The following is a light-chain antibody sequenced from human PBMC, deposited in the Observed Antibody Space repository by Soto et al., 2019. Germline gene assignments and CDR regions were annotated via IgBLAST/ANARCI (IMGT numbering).Light chain of an antibody. V-gene: IGKV2-30*02. CDR1: LSLVHSDGNSY. CDR2: KAS. CDR3: MQGRYWPS. J-gene: IGKJ2*03. Sequence: DVAMTQSPLSLSVTLGQPASISCTSSLSLVHSDGNSYLNWFHQRPGQSPRRLLYKASNRDSGVPDGCSGGGAGTVFALKISRVEAEDVGIYYCMQGRYWPSFGQGTRLEI.